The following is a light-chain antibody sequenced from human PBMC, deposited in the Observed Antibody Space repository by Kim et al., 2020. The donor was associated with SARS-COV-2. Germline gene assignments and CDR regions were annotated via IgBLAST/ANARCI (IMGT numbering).Light chain of an antibody. V-gene: IGLV3-9*01. J-gene: IGLJ2*01. Sequence: VALGQTARITCGGNNIGSKKVHWYQQKPGQAPVLVIYRDSNRPSGIPERFSGSNSGNTATLTISRAQAGDEADYYCQVWDSSTGVVFGGGTQLTVL. CDR3: QVWDSSTGVV. CDR1: NIGSKK. CDR2: RDS.